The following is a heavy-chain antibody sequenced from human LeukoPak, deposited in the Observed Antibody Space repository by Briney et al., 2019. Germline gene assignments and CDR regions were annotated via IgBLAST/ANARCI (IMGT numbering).Heavy chain of an antibody. J-gene: IGHJ4*02. CDR2: IYTSGST. D-gene: IGHD3-9*01. V-gene: IGHV4-4*07. Sequence: PSETLSLTCTVSGGSISSHYWTWIRQPAGKGLEWIGRIYTSGSTYYNPSLKSRVTISVDTSKNQFSLKLSSVTAADTAVYYCARQKYDILTGYPFDYWGQGTLVTVSS. CDR1: GGSISSHY. CDR3: ARQKYDILTGYPFDY.